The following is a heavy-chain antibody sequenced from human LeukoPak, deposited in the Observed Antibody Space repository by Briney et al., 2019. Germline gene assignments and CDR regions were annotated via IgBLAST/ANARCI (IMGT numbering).Heavy chain of an antibody. CDR2: INTNTGNP. V-gene: IGHV7-4-1*01. D-gene: IGHD3-22*01. Sequence: GASVKVSCKTSGYTFTSYALNWVRQAPGQGLEWMGWINTNTGNPTYAQGFTGRFVFSLDTSVSTAYLQIGSLKAEDTAVYYCARDPSYYDSSGEFDYWGQGTLVTVSS. CDR3: ARDPSYYDSSGEFDY. CDR1: GYTFTSYA. J-gene: IGHJ4*02.